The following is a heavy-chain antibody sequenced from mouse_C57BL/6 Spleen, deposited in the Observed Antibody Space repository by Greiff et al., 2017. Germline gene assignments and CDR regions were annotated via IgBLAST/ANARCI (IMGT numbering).Heavy chain of an antibody. CDR1: GYAFSSSR. CDR2: IYPGDGDT. V-gene: IGHV1-82*01. Sequence: VQLQESGPELVKPGASVKISCKASGYAFSSSRMNWVKQRPGKGLEWIGRIYPGDGDTNYNGKFKGKATLTADKSSSTAYMQLSSLTSEDSEVYFCAREVTAQAHYFAYWGQGTTLTVSS. D-gene: IGHD3-2*02. J-gene: IGHJ2*01. CDR3: AREVTAQAHYFAY.